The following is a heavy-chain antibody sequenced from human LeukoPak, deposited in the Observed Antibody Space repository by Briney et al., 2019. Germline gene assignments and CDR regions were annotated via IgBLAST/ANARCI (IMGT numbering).Heavy chain of an antibody. V-gene: IGHV4-59*12. CDR2: IDYSGSA. J-gene: IGHJ4*02. D-gene: IGHD3-3*01. Sequence: SETLSLTCTVSGGSISSYYWSWIRQSPGKGLEWIGYIDYSGSAYYNPSFKGRVTISVDTAKSQFSLDLRSVTAADTAVYYCARDAWNGNSPLDYWGQGTLVTVSS. CDR3: ARDAWNGNSPLDY. CDR1: GGSISSYY.